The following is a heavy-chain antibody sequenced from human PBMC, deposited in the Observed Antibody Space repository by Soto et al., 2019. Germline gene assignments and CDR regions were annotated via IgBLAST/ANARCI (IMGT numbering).Heavy chain of an antibody. CDR3: ATGDIAVAGPDAFDI. Sequence: QVQLVQSGAEVKKPGASVKVSCKVSGYTLTELSMHWVRQAPGKGLEWMGGFDHEDGETIYAKKFQGRVTMTEDTSTDTAYMGLSSLRSEDTAVYYCATGDIAVAGPDAFDIWGQGTMVTVSS. V-gene: IGHV1-24*01. J-gene: IGHJ3*02. CDR2: FDHEDGET. D-gene: IGHD6-19*01. CDR1: GYTLTELS.